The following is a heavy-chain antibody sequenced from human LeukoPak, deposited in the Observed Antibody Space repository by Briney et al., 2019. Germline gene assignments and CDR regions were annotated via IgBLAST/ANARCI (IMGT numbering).Heavy chain of an antibody. Sequence: SETLSLTCTVSGGSISSYYWSWIRQPPGKGLEWIGYIYYSGSTNYNPSLKSRVTISVDTSKNQFSLKLSSVTAADTAVYYCARVNQLLNWYFDLWGRGTLVTVSS. CDR2: IYYSGST. CDR3: ARVNQLLNWYFDL. J-gene: IGHJ2*01. CDR1: GGSISSYY. D-gene: IGHD2-2*01. V-gene: IGHV4-59*08.